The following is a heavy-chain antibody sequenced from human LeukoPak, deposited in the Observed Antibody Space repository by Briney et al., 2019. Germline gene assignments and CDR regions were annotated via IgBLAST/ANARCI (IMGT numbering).Heavy chain of an antibody. V-gene: IGHV3-33*01. CDR3: ARVYCSGGSCYGDYFDY. Sequence: GGSLRLSCAASGFTFSNYGMHWVRQAPGKGLEWVAVIWYDGSNKYYADSVKGRFTISRDNSKNTLYLQMNSLRAEDTAVYYCARVYCSGGSCYGDYFDYWGQGTLVTVSS. D-gene: IGHD2-15*01. J-gene: IGHJ4*02. CDR1: GFTFSNYG. CDR2: IWYDGSNK.